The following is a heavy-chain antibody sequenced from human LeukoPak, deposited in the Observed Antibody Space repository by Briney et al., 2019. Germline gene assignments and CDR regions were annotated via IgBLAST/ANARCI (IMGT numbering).Heavy chain of an antibody. Sequence: GESLKISCQASGYRFTNYWIGWVRQMPGKGLEWMGIIYPGDSDTRYSPSFQGQVTISADKSISTAYLQWSSLKASDTAMYYCARRSRSGYSYYYYMDVWGKGTTVTVSS. CDR1: GYRFTNYW. V-gene: IGHV5-51*01. CDR3: ARRSRSGYSYYYYMDV. D-gene: IGHD3-3*01. CDR2: IYPGDSDT. J-gene: IGHJ6*03.